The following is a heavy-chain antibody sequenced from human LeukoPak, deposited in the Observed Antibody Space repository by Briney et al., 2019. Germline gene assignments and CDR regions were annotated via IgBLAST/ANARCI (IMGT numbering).Heavy chain of an antibody. D-gene: IGHD3-22*01. CDR3: ASEYDSSGYGFDY. Sequence: PSETLSLTCTVSGGSISSGSYYWVWIRQHPGKGLEWIGYIYYSGSTYYTPSLKSRVTISVDTSKNQFSLKLSSVTAADTAVYCCASEYDSSGYGFDYWGQGTLVTVSS. CDR2: IYYSGST. CDR1: GGSISSGSYY. V-gene: IGHV4-31*03. J-gene: IGHJ4*02.